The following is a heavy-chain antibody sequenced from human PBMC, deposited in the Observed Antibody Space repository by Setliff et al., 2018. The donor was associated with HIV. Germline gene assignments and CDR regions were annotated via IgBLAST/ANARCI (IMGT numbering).Heavy chain of an antibody. CDR2: ISSGSVNI. CDR1: GFMFNIYE. CDR3: ARGSLRGVLALGMDV. J-gene: IGHJ6*02. Sequence: PGGSLRLSCAASGFMFNIYEMNWVCQAPGKGLEWVSYISSGSVNIFYADSVKGRFTISRDNAKNSLYLQMNSLRAEDTAIYYCARGSLRGVLALGMDVWGQGTTVTVSS. V-gene: IGHV3-48*03. D-gene: IGHD3-10*01.